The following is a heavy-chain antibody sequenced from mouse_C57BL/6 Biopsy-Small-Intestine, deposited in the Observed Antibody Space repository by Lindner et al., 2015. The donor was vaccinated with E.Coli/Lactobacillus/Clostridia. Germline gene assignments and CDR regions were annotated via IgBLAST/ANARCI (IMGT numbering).Heavy chain of an antibody. J-gene: IGHJ3*01. V-gene: IGHV1-66*01. Sequence: VQLQESGPELVKPGASVKISCKASGYSFTSYYIHWVKQRPGQGLEWIGWIYPGSGNTKYNEKFKGKATLTADTSSSTAYMQLSSLTSEDSVVYYCARRDYGYDGAWFAYWGQGTLVTVSA. CDR2: IYPGSGNT. D-gene: IGHD2-2*01. CDR3: ARRDYGYDGAWFAY. CDR1: GYSFTSYY.